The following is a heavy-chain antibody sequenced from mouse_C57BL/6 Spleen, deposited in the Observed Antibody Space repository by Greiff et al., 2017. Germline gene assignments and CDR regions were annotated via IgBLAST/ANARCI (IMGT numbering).Heavy chain of an antibody. V-gene: IGHV1-59*01. CDR1: GYTFTSYW. Sequence: QVHVKQPGAELVRPGTSVKLSCKASGYTFTSYWMHWVKQRPGQGLEWIGVIDPSDSYTNYNQKFKGKATLTVDTSSSTAYMQLSSLTSEDSAVYYCARGNYSNPLAYWGQGTLVTVSA. CDR3: ARGNYSNPLAY. CDR2: IDPSDSYT. D-gene: IGHD2-5*01. J-gene: IGHJ3*01.